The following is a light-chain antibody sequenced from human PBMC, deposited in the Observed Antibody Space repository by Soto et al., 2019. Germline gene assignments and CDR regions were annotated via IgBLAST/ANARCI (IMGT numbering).Light chain of an antibody. J-gene: IGKJ4*01. CDR2: GAS. Sequence: ETVLTQSPGTLSVSPGERATLFCRSIQSVRSSLAWYQQKPGQAPRLLIYGASTRATGIPVRFSGSGYGTEFTLTITSRQSEDSAVYYCQEYNNWHTITFGGGTKVDIK. V-gene: IGKV3-15*01. CDR1: QSVRSS. CDR3: QEYNNWHTIT.